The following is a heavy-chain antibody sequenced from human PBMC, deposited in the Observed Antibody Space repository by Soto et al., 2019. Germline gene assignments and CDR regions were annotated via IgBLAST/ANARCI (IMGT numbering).Heavy chain of an antibody. V-gene: IGHV6-1*01. Sequence: SQTLSLTCAISGDSVSSNSAAWNWIRQSPSRGLEWLGRTYYRSKWYNDYAVSVKSRITINPDTSKNQFSLQLNSVTPEDTAVYYCAKGGIAARLNWFDPWGQGTLVTVSS. J-gene: IGHJ5*02. D-gene: IGHD6-6*01. CDR3: AKGGIAARLNWFDP. CDR2: TYYRSKWYN. CDR1: GDSVSSNSAA.